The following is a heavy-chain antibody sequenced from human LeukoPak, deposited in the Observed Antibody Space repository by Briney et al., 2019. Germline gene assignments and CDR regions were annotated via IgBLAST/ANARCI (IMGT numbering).Heavy chain of an antibody. CDR3: ARAGTYYDYVWGPPHWFDP. Sequence: PSETLSLTCTVSGGSISSYYWSWIRQPPGKGLEWIGYIYYSGSTNYNPSLKSRVTISVDTSKNQFSLKLSSVTAAGTAVYYCARAGTYYDYVWGPPHWFDPWGQGTLVTVSS. CDR2: IYYSGST. CDR1: GGSISSYY. D-gene: IGHD3-16*01. V-gene: IGHV4-59*01. J-gene: IGHJ5*02.